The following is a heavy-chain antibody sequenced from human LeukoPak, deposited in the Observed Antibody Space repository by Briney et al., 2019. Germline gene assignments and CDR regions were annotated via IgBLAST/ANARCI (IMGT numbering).Heavy chain of an antibody. CDR1: GGSFSGYY. CDR2: INHSRST. J-gene: IGHJ4*02. Sequence: SETLSLTCAVYGGSFSGYYWSWIRQPPGKGLEWIGEINHSRSTNYNPSLKSRVTISVDTSKNQFSLKLSSVTAADTAVYYCARSHYDFWSGYYLDYWGQGTLVTVSS. V-gene: IGHV4-34*01. D-gene: IGHD3-3*01. CDR3: ARSHYDFWSGYYLDY.